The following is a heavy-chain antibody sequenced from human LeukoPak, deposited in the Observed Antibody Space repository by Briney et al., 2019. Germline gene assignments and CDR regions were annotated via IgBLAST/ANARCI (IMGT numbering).Heavy chain of an antibody. CDR1: GGSIGSHY. CDR2: IYYSGST. V-gene: IGHV4-59*11. D-gene: IGHD5-24*01. Sequence: SETLSLTCTVSGGSIGSHYWSWIRQPPGKGLEWIGYIYYSGSTNYNPSLKSRVTISVDTSKNQSSLKLSSVTAADTAVYYCARGGPVIEMRNWFDPWGQGTLVTVSS. CDR3: ARGGPVIEMRNWFDP. J-gene: IGHJ5*02.